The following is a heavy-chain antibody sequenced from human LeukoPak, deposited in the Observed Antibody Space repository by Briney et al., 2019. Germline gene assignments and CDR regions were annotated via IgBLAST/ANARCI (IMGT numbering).Heavy chain of an antibody. CDR3: ARGRVVFGDTAMVNYFDY. Sequence: GASVKVSCKASGYIFTSYGISWVRQAPGQGLEWMGWISGYNHKTKYAQKLQGRVTMTTDTSTSTAYMELRSLRSDDTAVYFCARGRVVFGDTAMVNYFDYWDQGTLVTVSP. D-gene: IGHD5-18*01. J-gene: IGHJ4*02. CDR1: GYIFTSYG. V-gene: IGHV1-18*01. CDR2: ISGYNHKT.